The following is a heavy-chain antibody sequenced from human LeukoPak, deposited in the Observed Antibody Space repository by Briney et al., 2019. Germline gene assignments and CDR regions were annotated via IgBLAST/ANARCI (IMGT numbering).Heavy chain of an antibody. V-gene: IGHV1-18*01. Sequence: GASVKVSCKASGYTFTSYGISWVRQAPGQGLEWMGWISAYNGNTNYAQKLQGRVTMTTDTSTSTAYMELGSLRSDDTAVYYCARGRAPYDFWSGPDAFDIWGQGTMVTVSS. CDR3: ARGRAPYDFWSGPDAFDI. J-gene: IGHJ3*02. D-gene: IGHD3-3*01. CDR1: GYTFTSYG. CDR2: ISAYNGNT.